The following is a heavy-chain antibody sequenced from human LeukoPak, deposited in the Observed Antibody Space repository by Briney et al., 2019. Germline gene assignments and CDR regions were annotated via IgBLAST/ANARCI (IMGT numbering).Heavy chain of an antibody. CDR3: ARVRDGSNNYFDY. CDR1: TYTFTDSY. Sequence: VASVKVFCKASTYTFTDSYISWVRQAPGQGLEWMGGIIPIFGTANYAQKFQGRVTITADESTSTAYMELSSLRSEDTAVYYCARVRDGSNNYFDYWGQGTLVTVSS. J-gene: IGHJ4*02. D-gene: IGHD5-24*01. CDR2: IIPIFGTA. V-gene: IGHV1-69*13.